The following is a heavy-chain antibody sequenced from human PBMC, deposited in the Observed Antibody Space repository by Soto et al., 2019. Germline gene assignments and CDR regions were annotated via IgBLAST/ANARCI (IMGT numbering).Heavy chain of an antibody. V-gene: IGHV1-58*01. CDR3: AADVIIAAAGKGVDY. J-gene: IGHJ4*02. CDR1: GFTFTSSA. Sequence: VSCKASGFTFTSSAVQWVRQARGQRLEWIGWIVVGSGNTNCAQKFQERVTITRDMSTSTAYMELSSLRSEDTAVYYCAADVIIAAAGKGVDYWGQGTLVTVSS. CDR2: IVVGSGNT. D-gene: IGHD6-13*01.